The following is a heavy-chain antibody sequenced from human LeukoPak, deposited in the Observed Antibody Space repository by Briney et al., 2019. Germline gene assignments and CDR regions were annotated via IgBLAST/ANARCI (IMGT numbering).Heavy chain of an antibody. J-gene: IGHJ4*02. CDR2: ISHSGTT. CDR1: GDSISSDNW. V-gene: IGHV4-4*02. D-gene: IGHD2-8*01. CDR3: ARDSANGKSWSFDY. Sequence: PSETLSLTCAVSGDSISSDNWWNWVRQPPGKGLEWIGEISHSGTTLYNPSLKSRVTISVDKSKNQFSLNLNSVTAADTAVYYCARDSANGKSWSFDYWGQGTLVVVSS.